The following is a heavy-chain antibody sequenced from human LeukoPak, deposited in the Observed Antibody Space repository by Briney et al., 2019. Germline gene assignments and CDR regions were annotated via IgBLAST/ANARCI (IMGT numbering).Heavy chain of an antibody. CDR1: GGTFSSYA. V-gene: IGHV1-69*13. CDR3: ARGPVQLERLDY. CDR2: IIPIFGTA. Sequence: SVKVSCKASGGTFSSYAISWVRQAPGQGLEWMGGIIPIFGTANYAQKFQGRVTITADESTRTAYMELSSLRSEDTAVYYCARGPVQLERLDYWGQGTLVTVSS. J-gene: IGHJ4*02. D-gene: IGHD1-1*01.